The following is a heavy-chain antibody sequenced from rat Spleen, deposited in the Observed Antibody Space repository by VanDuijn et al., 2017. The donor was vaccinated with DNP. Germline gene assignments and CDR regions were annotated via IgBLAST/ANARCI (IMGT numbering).Heavy chain of an antibody. V-gene: IGHV5-22*01. CDR1: GFTFSDYY. J-gene: IGHJ2*01. CDR2: ISYDGAS. D-gene: IGHD1-4*01. CDR3: ARHVLPLRVWDY. Sequence: EVHLVESGGDLVQPGRSLKLSCAASGFTFSDYYLAWVRQAPTKGLEWVAYISYDGASYYRDSVKGRFTISRDNAKSTLYLQMNSLRSEDMATYYCARHVLPLRVWDYWGQGVMVTVSS.